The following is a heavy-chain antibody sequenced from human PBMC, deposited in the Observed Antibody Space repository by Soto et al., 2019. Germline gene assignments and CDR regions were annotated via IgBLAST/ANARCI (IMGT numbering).Heavy chain of an antibody. V-gene: IGHV4-59*01. CDR1: GGSISNYY. CDR2: IHYSGST. J-gene: IGHJ5*02. Sequence: QVQLQESGPELVKPSETLSLTCTVSGGSISNYYWSWIRQPPGKGLEWIGYIHYSGSTNYSPSLKSRVTISVGEPKQQFSLKLSSVTAAETAVYYGARAYCSGDTCSTYTWFDPWGQGTLVTVSS. D-gene: IGHD2-15*01. CDR3: ARAYCSGDTCSTYTWFDP.